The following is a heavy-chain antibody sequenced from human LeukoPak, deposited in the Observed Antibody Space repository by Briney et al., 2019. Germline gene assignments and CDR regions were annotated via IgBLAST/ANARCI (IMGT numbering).Heavy chain of an antibody. CDR3: ARVGDSSGPYEYFQH. J-gene: IGHJ1*01. Sequence: ASVKVSCKASGYTFTSYGISWVRQAPGQGLEWMGWISAYNGNTNYARKLQGRVTMTTDTSTSTAYMELRSLRSDDTAVYYCARVGDSSGPYEYFQHWGQGTLATVSS. CDR1: GYTFTSYG. D-gene: IGHD6-19*01. V-gene: IGHV1-18*01. CDR2: ISAYNGNT.